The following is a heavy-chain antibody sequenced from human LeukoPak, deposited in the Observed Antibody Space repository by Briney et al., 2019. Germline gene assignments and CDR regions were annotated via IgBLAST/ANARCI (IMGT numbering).Heavy chain of an antibody. J-gene: IGHJ6*02. D-gene: IGHD6-13*01. CDR3: ARAPQQLVPGDYGMDV. CDR2: IYHSGST. V-gene: IGHV4-4*02. CDR1: GGSISSSNW. Sequence: SETLSLTCAVSGGSISSSNWWSWVRQPPGKGLEWIGEIYHSGSTNYNPSLKSRVTISVDKSKNQFSLKLSSVTAADTAVYYCARAPQQLVPGDYGMDVWGQGTTVTVSS.